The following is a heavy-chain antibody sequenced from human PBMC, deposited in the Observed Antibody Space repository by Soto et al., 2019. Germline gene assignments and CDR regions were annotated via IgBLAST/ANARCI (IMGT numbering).Heavy chain of an antibody. CDR3: TRQRTTVVTQAYFDH. V-gene: IGHV4-39*01. D-gene: IGHD2-21*02. Sequence: SETLSLTCIVSGESISSSSYYWGWIRQPPGKGLEWIGSIYYSGRTYYNPSFKSRVTISIDTSKNQFSLKLSSVTATDTAVYYCTRQRTTVVTQAYFDHWGQGALVTVSS. J-gene: IGHJ4*02. CDR1: GESISSSSYY. CDR2: IYYSGRT.